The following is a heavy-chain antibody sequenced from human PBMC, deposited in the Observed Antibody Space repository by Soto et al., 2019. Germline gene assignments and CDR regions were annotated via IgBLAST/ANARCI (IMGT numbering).Heavy chain of an antibody. D-gene: IGHD2-2*01. J-gene: IGHJ6*02. Sequence: EVQLVESRGGLVKPGGSLRLSCAAAGFTFSNYSMNWVRQAPGKGLEWVSSISSSSSYIYYADSVKGRFTISRDNAKNSLYLQMNSLRADDTAVYYCARTIVVVPAAITTNDYYYGMDVCGQGTTVTVSS. CDR1: GFTFSNYS. V-gene: IGHV3-21*01. CDR3: ARTIVVVPAAITTNDYYYGMDV. CDR2: ISSSSSYI.